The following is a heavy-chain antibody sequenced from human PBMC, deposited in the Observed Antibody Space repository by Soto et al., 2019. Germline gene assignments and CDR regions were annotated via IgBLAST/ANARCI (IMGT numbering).Heavy chain of an antibody. CDR3: AHRPSSSSFFDY. CDR2: IYWNDEK. V-gene: IGHV2-5*01. CDR1: GFSLSTSGMG. Sequence: SGPTLVNPTQTLTLTCTFSGFSLSTSGMGVGWIRQPPGKAMEWLAIIYWNDEKRYSPSLKSRLTITEDTSKNQVDLTMTNMDPVDTATYYCAHRPSSSSFFDYWGQGALVTVSS. J-gene: IGHJ4*02. D-gene: IGHD6-13*01.